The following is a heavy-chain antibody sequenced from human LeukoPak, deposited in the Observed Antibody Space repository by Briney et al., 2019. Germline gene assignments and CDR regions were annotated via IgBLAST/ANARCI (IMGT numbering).Heavy chain of an antibody. CDR2: SRNKAKSYTT. Sequence: PGGSLSLSCAVSGFTFSDHFLDWVRQAPGKGLEWVGRSRNKAKSYTTEYAASVKGRFTISRDDSKNPLYLQMNSLKTEDTAVYYCVRVGSVAGSDYLDYWGQGTLVTVSS. CDR3: VRVGSVAGSDYLDY. D-gene: IGHD6-19*01. CDR1: GFTFSDHF. J-gene: IGHJ4*02. V-gene: IGHV3-72*01.